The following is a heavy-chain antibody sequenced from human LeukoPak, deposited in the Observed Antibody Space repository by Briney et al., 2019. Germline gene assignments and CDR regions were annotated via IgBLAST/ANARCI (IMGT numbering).Heavy chain of an antibody. CDR3: ARGLTVVPAAIHVNWFDP. CDR2: IYYSGST. D-gene: IGHD2-2*01. CDR1: GGSISSGGYY. Sequence: PSETLSLTCTVSGGSISSGGYYWSWIRQHPGKGLEWIGYIYYSGSTYYNPSLKSRVTISVDTSKNQFSLKLSSATAADTAVYYCARGLTVVPAAIHVNWFDPWGQGTLVTVSS. J-gene: IGHJ5*02. V-gene: IGHV4-31*03.